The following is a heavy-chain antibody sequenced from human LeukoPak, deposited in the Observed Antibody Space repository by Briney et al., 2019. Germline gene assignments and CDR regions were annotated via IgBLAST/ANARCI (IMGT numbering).Heavy chain of an antibody. D-gene: IGHD3-3*01. V-gene: IGHV3-33*01. J-gene: IGHJ4*02. CDR2: IWYDGTNK. Sequence: RAGGSLRLSCVASGFTFSNYGMHWVRQAPGKGLEWVAVIWYDGTNKYYVDSVKGRFTISRDNYKNTLYLQMDGLRVEDTAVYYCARVTYYDFWSGYADYLGYWGQGTLVTVSS. CDR1: GFTFSNYG. CDR3: ARVTYYDFWSGYADYLGY.